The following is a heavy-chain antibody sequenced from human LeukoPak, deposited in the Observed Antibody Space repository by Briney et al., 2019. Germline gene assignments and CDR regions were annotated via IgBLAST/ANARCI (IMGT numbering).Heavy chain of an antibody. J-gene: IGHJ3*01. CDR1: GFTFSVAA. CDR3: AKDIQLST. CDR2: IGASGEST. D-gene: IGHD3-16*02. V-gene: IGHV3-23*01. Sequence: GGSLRLSCAAPGFTFSVAAMTWVRQAPGKGLEWVSLIGASGESTYYADSVKGRFTISRDSSKNTLSLQMNSLRVEDTAMYFCAKDIQLSTWGLGTMVTVSS.